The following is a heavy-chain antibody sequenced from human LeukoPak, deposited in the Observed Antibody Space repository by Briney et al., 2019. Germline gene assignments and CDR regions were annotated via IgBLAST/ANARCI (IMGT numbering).Heavy chain of an antibody. V-gene: IGHV3-30-3*01. D-gene: IGHD3-16*01. CDR2: ISYDGSNK. J-gene: IGHJ5*02. CDR1: GFTFSSYA. Sequence: GGSLRLSCAASGFTFSSYAMHWVLQAPGKGLEWVAVISYDGSNKYYADSVKGRFTISRDNSRNTLYLKMNSLRAEDTAVYYCARGDNNWFAHWGQGTLVTVSS. CDR3: ARGDNNWFAH.